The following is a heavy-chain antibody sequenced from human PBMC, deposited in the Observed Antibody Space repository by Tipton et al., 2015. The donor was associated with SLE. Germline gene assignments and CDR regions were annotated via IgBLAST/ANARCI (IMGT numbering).Heavy chain of an antibody. V-gene: IGHV3-64*02. CDR3: ARANLVAVLASGMDV. CDR1: GFTLTYYT. J-gene: IGHJ6*02. CDR2: INNNGRTT. Sequence: SLRLSCAASGFTLTYYTMHWVRQAPGKGLEYVSGINNNGRTTSYADSVKGRFTISRDNSKNTVYLQMGSLRAEDMAVYYCARANLVAVLASGMDVWGPGTTVTVSS. D-gene: IGHD2-21*01.